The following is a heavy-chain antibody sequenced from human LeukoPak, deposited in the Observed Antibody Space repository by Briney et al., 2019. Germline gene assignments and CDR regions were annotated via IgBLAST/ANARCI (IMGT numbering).Heavy chain of an antibody. CDR2: INHRGDT. J-gene: IGHJ4*03. CDR1: GGSFSTYY. CDR3: ARGPTISETGYFDY. D-gene: IGHD1-1*01. V-gene: IGHV4-34*01. Sequence: SETLSLTCAVYGGSFSTYYWSWIRQSPGKGLEWIAEINHRGDTNYNPPVKSRVTISVDTSENQFSLKVNSLTAADTAVYYCARGPTISETGYFDYWGQGTLVTVSS.